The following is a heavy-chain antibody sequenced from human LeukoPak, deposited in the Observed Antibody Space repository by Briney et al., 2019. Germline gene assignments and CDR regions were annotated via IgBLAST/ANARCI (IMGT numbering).Heavy chain of an antibody. CDR1: DYSISSSNW. V-gene: IGHV4-28*01. CDR2: IHYSGST. CDR3: ARGSLYCSGGSCYPYYGMDV. D-gene: IGHD2-15*01. J-gene: IGHJ6*02. Sequence: SETLSLTCAVSDYSISSSNWWGLIRQPPGKGLEWIGYIHYSGSTYYNPSLKSRVTMSVDTSKNQFSLKLSSVTAVDTAVYYCARGSLYCSGGSCYPYYGMDVWGQGTTVTVSS.